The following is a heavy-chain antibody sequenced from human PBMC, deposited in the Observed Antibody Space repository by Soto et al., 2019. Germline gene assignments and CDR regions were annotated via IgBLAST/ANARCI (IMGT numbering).Heavy chain of an antibody. CDR1: GGSISSGDYY. CDR3: ARHNYGSGSTYFDY. Sequence: VSGGSISSGDYYWSWIRQPPGKGLEWIGYIYYSGSTYYNPSLKSRVTISVDTSKNQFSLKLNSMTAADTAVYYCARHNYGSGSTYFDYWGQGTLVTVSS. D-gene: IGHD3-10*01. J-gene: IGHJ4*02. CDR2: IYYSGST. V-gene: IGHV4-30-4*01.